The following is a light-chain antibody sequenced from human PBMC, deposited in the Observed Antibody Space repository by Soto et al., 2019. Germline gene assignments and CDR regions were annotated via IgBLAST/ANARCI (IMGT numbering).Light chain of an antibody. J-gene: IGKJ5*01. CDR2: SVS. Sequence: DIQMTQSPSSLSASVGDRVTITCRASQSIGKYLSWYQQKPGKAPKILIYSVSSLQRGVPSRFSGSGSGTDFTLTISSLQPEDSATYYCQESHSAVTFGQGTRLEIK. CDR3: QESHSAVT. V-gene: IGKV1-39*01. CDR1: QSIGKY.